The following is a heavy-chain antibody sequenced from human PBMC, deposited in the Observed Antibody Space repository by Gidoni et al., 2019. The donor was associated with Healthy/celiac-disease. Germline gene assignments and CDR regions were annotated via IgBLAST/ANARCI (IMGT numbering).Heavy chain of an antibody. D-gene: IGHD2-15*01. J-gene: IGHJ4*02. CDR1: GFTFSRHG. Sequence: QVQLVESGGGVVQPGRSLRPSCPASGFTFSRHGMHWVRQAPGKGLEWVAVISYDGSNKYYADSVKGRFTISRDNSKNTLYLQMNSLRAEDTAVYYCAKGEVAASYWGQGTLVTVSS. CDR2: ISYDGSNK. CDR3: AKGEVAASY. V-gene: IGHV3-30*18.